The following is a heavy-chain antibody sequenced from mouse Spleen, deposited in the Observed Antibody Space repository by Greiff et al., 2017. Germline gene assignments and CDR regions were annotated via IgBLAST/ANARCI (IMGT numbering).Heavy chain of an antibody. D-gene: IGHD1-1*01. J-gene: IGHJ4*01. Sequence: EVQLVESGGGLVKPGGSLKLSCAASGFTFSSYAMSWVRQTPEKRLEWVATISSGGSYTYYPDSVKGRFTISRDNAKNTLYLQMSSLRSEDTAMYYCASGSSYAMDYWGQGTSVTVSS. CDR1: GFTFSSYA. V-gene: IGHV5-9-3*01. CDR2: ISSGGSYT. CDR3: ASGSSYAMDY.